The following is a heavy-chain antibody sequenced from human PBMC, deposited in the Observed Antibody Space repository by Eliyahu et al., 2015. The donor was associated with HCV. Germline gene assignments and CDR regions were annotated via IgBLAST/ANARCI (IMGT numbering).Heavy chain of an antibody. V-gene: IGHV3-9*01. J-gene: IGHJ3*02. D-gene: IGHD2-15*01. CDR2: ISWNSGSI. CDR3: AKDLTRNVVVVAASGAFDI. CDR1: GFTFXXXX. Sequence: EVQLVESGGGLVQPARSLRLSCAASGFTFXXXXMXWVRQAPGKGLEWVSGISWNSGSIGYADSVKGRFTISRDNAKNSLYLQMNSLRAEDTALYYCAKDLTRNVVVVAASGAFDIWGQGTMVTVSS.